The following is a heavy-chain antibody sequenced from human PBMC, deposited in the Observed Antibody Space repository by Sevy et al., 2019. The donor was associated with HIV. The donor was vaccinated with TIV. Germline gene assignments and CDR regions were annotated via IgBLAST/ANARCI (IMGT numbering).Heavy chain of an antibody. CDR1: GGSFSGYY. CDR3: ARHCSGTSCSHAFDI. Sequence: SETLSLTCAVYGGSFSGYYWSWIRQPPGKGLEWIGEINHSGSTNYNPSLKSRVPISGDTSKNQFSLKLSSVTAADTAVYYCARHCSGTSCSHAFDIWGQGTMVTVSS. CDR2: INHSGST. D-gene: IGHD2-2*01. J-gene: IGHJ3*02. V-gene: IGHV4-34*01.